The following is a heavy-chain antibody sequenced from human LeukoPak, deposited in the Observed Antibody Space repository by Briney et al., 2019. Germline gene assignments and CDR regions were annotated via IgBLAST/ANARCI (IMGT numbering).Heavy chain of an antibody. V-gene: IGHV3-23*01. CDR1: GINSRDYA. J-gene: IGHJ5*02. CDR2: ISASGGST. CDR3: AKDRDYDFWSGKLFDP. Sequence: GGSLRLSCAFSGINSRDYAMSWIRQTPGKGLEWVSAISASGGSTYHADSVKGRFTISRDNSQNTLYLEMKSLRVEDTAVYYCAKDRDYDFWSGKLFDPWGQGTSVTVSS. D-gene: IGHD3-3*01.